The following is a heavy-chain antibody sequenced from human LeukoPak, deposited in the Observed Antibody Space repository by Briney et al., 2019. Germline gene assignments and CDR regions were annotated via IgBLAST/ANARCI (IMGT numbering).Heavy chain of an antibody. CDR1: GGSISSYY. Sequence: SETLSLTCTVSGGSISSYYWSWIRQLAGKGLEWIGRIYTSGSTYYNPSLKSRVTISVDTSKNQFSLKLSSVTAADTAVYYCARGRGYCSSTSCYHRWFDPWGQGTLVTVSS. J-gene: IGHJ5*02. CDR3: ARGRGYCSSTSCYHRWFDP. CDR2: IYTSGST. D-gene: IGHD2-2*01. V-gene: IGHV4-4*07.